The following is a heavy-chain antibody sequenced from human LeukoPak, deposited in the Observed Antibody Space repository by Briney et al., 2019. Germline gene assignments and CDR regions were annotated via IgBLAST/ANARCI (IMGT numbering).Heavy chain of an antibody. CDR1: GFTFSSYG. CDR3: ARGPAEQQLGY. Sequence: GGSLRLSCAASGFTFSSYGMHWVRQAPGKGLEWVAVIWYDGSNKYYADSVKGRFTISRDNSKNTLYLQMNSLRAEDTAVYYCARGPAEQQLGYWGQGTLVTVSS. CDR2: IWYDGSNK. D-gene: IGHD6-13*01. V-gene: IGHV3-33*01. J-gene: IGHJ4*02.